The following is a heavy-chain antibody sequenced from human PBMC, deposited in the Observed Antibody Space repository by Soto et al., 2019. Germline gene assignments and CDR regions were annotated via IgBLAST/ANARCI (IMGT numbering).Heavy chain of an antibody. V-gene: IGHV3-43*01. D-gene: IGHD3-3*01. CDR1: GFTFDDYS. J-gene: IGHJ6*02. Sequence: EVQLVESGGVVVQPGGSLRLSCAASGFTFDDYSMHWVRQAPGKGLEWVSLISWDGGSTYYADSVKGRFTISRDNSKNSLYMQMNSLRTEDTALYYCAKDQIRFLEWLSHYYGMDVWGQGTTVTVSS. CDR2: ISWDGGST. CDR3: AKDQIRFLEWLSHYYGMDV.